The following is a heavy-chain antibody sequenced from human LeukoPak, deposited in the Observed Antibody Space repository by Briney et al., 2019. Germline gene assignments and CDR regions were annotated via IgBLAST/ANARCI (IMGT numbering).Heavy chain of an antibody. CDR2: INSDGRTT. V-gene: IGHV3-74*01. CDR1: GFAFSNNW. CDR3: AMIKEG. Sequence: GGSLRLSCAASGFAFSNNWMHWVRQAPGKGLVWVSRINSDGRTTTYADSVKGRFTISRDNAKNTLYLQMNSLRAEDTAVYYCAMIKEGWGQGTLVTVSS. D-gene: IGHD3-22*01. J-gene: IGHJ4*02.